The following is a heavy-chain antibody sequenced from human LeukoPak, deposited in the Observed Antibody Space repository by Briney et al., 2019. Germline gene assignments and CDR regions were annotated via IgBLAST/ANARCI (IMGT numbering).Heavy chain of an antibody. D-gene: IGHD1-26*01. CDR3: AAYRGAHHKTFDY. Sequence: ASVKVSCKASGGTFSSYAISWVRQAPGQGLEWMGGIIPIFGTANYAQKLQGRVTITADESTSTAYMELSSLRSEDTAVYYCAAYRGAHHKTFDYWGRGTLVTVSS. CDR2: IIPIFGTA. CDR1: GGTFSSYA. J-gene: IGHJ4*02. V-gene: IGHV1-69*01.